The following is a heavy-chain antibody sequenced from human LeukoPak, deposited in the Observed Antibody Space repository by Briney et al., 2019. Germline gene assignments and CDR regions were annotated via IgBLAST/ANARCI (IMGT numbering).Heavy chain of an antibody. J-gene: IGHJ6*02. CDR1: GFAFNKYA. V-gene: IGHV3-23*01. CDR3: ARIQLWLWGYYYGMDV. CDR2: IFGSGGGT. D-gene: IGHD5-18*01. Sequence: PGRALRLSCAASGFAFNKYAMSWVRQASEKGLECVSTIFGSGGGTYYADSVKGRFTISRDDSKNTLYLQLNSLRAEDTAIYYCARIQLWLWGYYYGMDVWGQGTTVTVSS.